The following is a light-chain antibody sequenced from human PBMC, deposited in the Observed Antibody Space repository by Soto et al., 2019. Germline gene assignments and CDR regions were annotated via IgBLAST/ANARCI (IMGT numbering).Light chain of an antibody. V-gene: IGLV2-14*01. J-gene: IGLJ1*01. CDR2: DVS. CDR3: SSYTGSSNGPLYV. Sequence: QSVLTQPASVSGSPGQSITISCTGTSSDVGGYNYVSWYQQHPGKAPKLMIYDVSNRPSGVSNRFSGSKSGNTASLTISGLQAEDEADYYCSSYTGSSNGPLYVFGTGTKVTDL. CDR1: SSDVGGYNY.